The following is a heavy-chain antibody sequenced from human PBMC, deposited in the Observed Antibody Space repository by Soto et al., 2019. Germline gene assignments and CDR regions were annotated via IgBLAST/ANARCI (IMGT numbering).Heavy chain of an antibody. Sequence: QVQLVQSGAEVKKPGASVKVSCKASGYTFTSYGISWVRQAPGQGLEWMGWISAYNGNTNYAQKLQGRVTMTTDTSTSTAYMELSSLRSDDTAVYYCARDMRRMVRGVITYYYYYGMDVWGQGTTVTVSS. J-gene: IGHJ6*02. D-gene: IGHD3-10*01. CDR2: ISAYNGNT. V-gene: IGHV1-18*01. CDR3: ARDMRRMVRGVITYYYYYGMDV. CDR1: GYTFTSYG.